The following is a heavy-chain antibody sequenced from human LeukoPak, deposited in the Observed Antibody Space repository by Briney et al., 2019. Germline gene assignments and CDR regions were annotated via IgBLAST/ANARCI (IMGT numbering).Heavy chain of an antibody. Sequence: GASVKVSCKASGGTFSSYAISWVRQAPGQGLEWMGGIIPIFGTANYAQKFQGRVTITADKSTSTAYMELSSLRSEDTAVYYCARDSGGAAAGTVGAFDIWGQGTMVTVSS. J-gene: IGHJ3*02. CDR3: ARDSGGAAAGTVGAFDI. D-gene: IGHD6-13*01. CDR1: GGTFSSYA. CDR2: IIPIFGTA. V-gene: IGHV1-69*06.